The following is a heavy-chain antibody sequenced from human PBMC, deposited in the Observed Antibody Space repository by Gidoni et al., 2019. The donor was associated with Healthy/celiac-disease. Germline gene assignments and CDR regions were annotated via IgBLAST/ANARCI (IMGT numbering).Heavy chain of an antibody. Sequence: QLQLQQWGAGLLKPSETLSLTSAVYGGSFSGYYWSWLRQPPGKGLEWIGEINHSGSTNYNPSLKSRVTISVDTSKNQFSLKLSAVTAADTAVYYCARGVGVTMIVVVIRGPTFFDYWGQGTLVTVSS. D-gene: IGHD3-22*01. CDR1: GGSFSGYY. CDR3: ARGVGVTMIVVVIRGPTFFDY. CDR2: INHSGST. V-gene: IGHV4-34*01. J-gene: IGHJ4*02.